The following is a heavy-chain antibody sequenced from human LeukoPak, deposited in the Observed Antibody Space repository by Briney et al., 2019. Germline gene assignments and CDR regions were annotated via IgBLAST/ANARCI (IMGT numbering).Heavy chain of an antibody. D-gene: IGHD3-10*01. CDR1: GFTFSNDD. CDR2: IYSGGST. Sequence: GGSLRLSCAASGFTFSNDDMNWVRQAPGKGLEWVSVIYSGGSTYYADSVKGRFTISRDNSKNTLYLQMNSLRAEDTAVYYCARERSGSYSFDYWGQGTLVTVSS. CDR3: ARERSGSYSFDY. V-gene: IGHV3-66*01. J-gene: IGHJ4*02.